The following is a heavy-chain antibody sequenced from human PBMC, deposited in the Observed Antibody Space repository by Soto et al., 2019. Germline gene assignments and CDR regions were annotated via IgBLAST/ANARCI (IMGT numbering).Heavy chain of an antibody. D-gene: IGHD3-3*01. J-gene: IGHJ3*02. CDR3: TRPGDFLSGIQEGAFDI. CDR2: IRSKANSYAT. CDR1: GFTFSGSA. V-gene: IGHV3-73*01. Sequence: GGSLRLSCAASGFTFSGSAMHWVRQASGKGLEWVGRIRSKANSYATAYAASVKGRFTISRDDSKNTAYLQMNSLKTEDTAVYYCTRPGDFLSGIQEGAFDIWGQGTMVTVSS.